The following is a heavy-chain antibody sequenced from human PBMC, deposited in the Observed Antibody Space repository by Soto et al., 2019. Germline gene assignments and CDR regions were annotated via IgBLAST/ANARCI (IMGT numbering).Heavy chain of an antibody. V-gene: IGHV1-69*13. J-gene: IGHJ4*02. CDR1: GGTFSSYA. Sequence: GASVKVSCKASGGTFSSYAISWVRQAPGQGLEWMGGIIPIFGTANYAQKFQGRVTITADESTSTAYMELSSLRSEDTAVYYCARDISSAYYYDSSGYYDYWGQGTLVTVSS. CDR3: ARDISSAYYYDSSGYYDY. CDR2: IIPIFGTA. D-gene: IGHD3-22*01.